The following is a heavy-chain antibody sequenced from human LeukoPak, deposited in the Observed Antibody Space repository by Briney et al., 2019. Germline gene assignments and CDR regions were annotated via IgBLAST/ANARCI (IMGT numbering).Heavy chain of an antibody. D-gene: IGHD2-15*01. CDR3: ARIGCSGGSCYFDG. CDR1: GYSISSGYY. V-gene: IGHV4-38-2*01. J-gene: IGHJ4*02. CDR2: IYHSGST. Sequence: SETLSLTCAVSGYSISSGYYWGWIRQPPGKGLEWIGSIYHSGSTYYNPSLKSRVTISVDTSKNRFSLKLSSVTAADTAVYYCARIGCSGGSCYFDGWGQGTLVTVSS.